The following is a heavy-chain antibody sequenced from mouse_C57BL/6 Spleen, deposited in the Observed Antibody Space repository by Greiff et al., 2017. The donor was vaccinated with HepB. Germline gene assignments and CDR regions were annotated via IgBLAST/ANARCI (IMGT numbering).Heavy chain of an antibody. V-gene: IGHV1-26*01. Sequence: EVQLQQSGPELVKPGASVKISCKASGYTFTDYYMNWVKQSHGKSLEWIGDINPNNGGTSYNQKFKGKATLTVDKSSSTAYMELRSLTSEDSAVYYCARRYYYGSLYAMDYWGQGTSVTVSS. D-gene: IGHD1-1*01. CDR2: INPNNGGT. J-gene: IGHJ4*01. CDR1: GYTFTDYY. CDR3: ARRYYYGSLYAMDY.